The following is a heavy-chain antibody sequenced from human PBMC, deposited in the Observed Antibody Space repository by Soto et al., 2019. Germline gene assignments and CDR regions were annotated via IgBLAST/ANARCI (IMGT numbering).Heavy chain of an antibody. CDR1: GFTFSNYW. CDR3: ARDHCTTSTCYTVWFDP. J-gene: IGHJ5*02. CDR2: INSDGSST. D-gene: IGHD2-2*02. V-gene: IGHV3-74*01. Sequence: GGSLRLSCAASGFTFSNYWMHWVRQVPGKGLVWVSRINSDGSSTNYADSVKGRFTIFRDNAENTVYLQMNSLRAEDTAVYYCARDHCTTSTCYTVWFDPWGQGTLVT.